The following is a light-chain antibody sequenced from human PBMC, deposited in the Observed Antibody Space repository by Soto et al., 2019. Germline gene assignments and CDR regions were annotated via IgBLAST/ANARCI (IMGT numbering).Light chain of an antibody. Sequence: EIVMTQSPATLSVSPGERATLSCRASQSVSSNLAWYQQKPGQAPRLLIYGASTRATGIPARFSGSGSGTEFTLTISSLQPDDFATYYCQQYNDRPRTFGQGTKVDIK. CDR1: QSVSSN. CDR2: GAS. CDR3: QQYNDRPRT. J-gene: IGKJ1*01. V-gene: IGKV3-15*01.